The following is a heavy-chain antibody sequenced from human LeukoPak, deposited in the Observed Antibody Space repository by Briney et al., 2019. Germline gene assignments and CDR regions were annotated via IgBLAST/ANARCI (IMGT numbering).Heavy chain of an antibody. Sequence: SETLSLTCTISSGSISSYYWSWIRQPAGRGLKWIGRIYTSGSTNYNPSLKSRVTMSVDTSKNQFSLKLSSVTAADTAVYYCAKVDGYNYYFDYWGQGTLVTVSS. D-gene: IGHD5-24*01. V-gene: IGHV4-4*07. CDR2: IYTSGST. J-gene: IGHJ4*02. CDR1: SGSISSYY. CDR3: AKVDGYNYYFDY.